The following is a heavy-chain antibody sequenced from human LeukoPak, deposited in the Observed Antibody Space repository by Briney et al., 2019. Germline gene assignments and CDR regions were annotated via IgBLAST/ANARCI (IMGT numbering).Heavy chain of an antibody. CDR2: IKVDGSKK. V-gene: IGHV3-7*01. J-gene: IGHJ4*02. Sequence: PGGSLRLSCAASGFTFSSYWMSWVRQAPGKGLEWVANIKVDGSKKFHVGSVRGRFAISRDNAKNSLYLQMNSLRVEDTAMYYCARYYYDSSGYYYKDYWGQGTLVTVSS. CDR1: GFTFSSYW. CDR3: ARYYYDSSGYYYKDY. D-gene: IGHD3-22*01.